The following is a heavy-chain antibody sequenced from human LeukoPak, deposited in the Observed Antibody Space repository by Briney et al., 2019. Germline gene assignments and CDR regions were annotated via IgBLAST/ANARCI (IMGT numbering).Heavy chain of an antibody. CDR2: ITSSSIM. D-gene: IGHD4-23*01. Sequence: GGSLILSCAASGFTFSSYEMNWVRQAPGKGLEWISSITSSSIMYYADSVKGRFTISRDNAKNSLYLQMNSLRAEDKAFYYCARGKLVVTPGGWGQGTLVTVSS. CDR3: ARGKLVVTPGG. J-gene: IGHJ4*02. CDR1: GFTFSSYE. V-gene: IGHV3-48*03.